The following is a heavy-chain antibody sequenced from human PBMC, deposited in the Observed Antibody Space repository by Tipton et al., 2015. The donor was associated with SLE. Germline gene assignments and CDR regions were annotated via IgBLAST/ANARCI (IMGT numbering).Heavy chain of an antibody. CDR3: ARVWLNNAFDI. J-gene: IGHJ3*02. D-gene: IGHD2/OR15-2a*01. CDR2: IYTSGAT. V-gene: IGHV4-4*07. Sequence: GLVKPSETLSLTCNVSGVSISSSYWSWIRQPAGKGLEWIGRIYTSGATDDNPSLKSRVTMSVDMSKNQIFLKMTSVTAADSAVYFCARVWLNNAFDIWGQVTRVTVSS. CDR1: GVSISSSY.